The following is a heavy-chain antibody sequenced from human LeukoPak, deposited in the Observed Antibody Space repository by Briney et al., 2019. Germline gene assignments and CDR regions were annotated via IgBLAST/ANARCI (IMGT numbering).Heavy chain of an antibody. CDR1: GGSISRYY. CDR2: IYYSGST. Sequence: SETLSLTCTVSGGSISRYYWSWIRQPPGKGLEWIGYIYYSGSTNYNPSLKSQVTISVDTSKNQFSLKLSSVTAADTAVYYCARRIAYYYGSGSNFDYWGQGTLVTVSS. CDR3: ARRIAYYYGSGSNFDY. J-gene: IGHJ4*02. V-gene: IGHV4-59*08. D-gene: IGHD3-10*01.